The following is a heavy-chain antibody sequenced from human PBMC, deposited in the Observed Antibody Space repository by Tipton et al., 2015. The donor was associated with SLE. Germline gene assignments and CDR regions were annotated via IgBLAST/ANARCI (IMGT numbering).Heavy chain of an antibody. CDR1: GFSISSGNY. CDR3: ARVAPTEVFDY. V-gene: IGHV4-38-2*01. CDR2: IIHSGTT. D-gene: IGHD1-1*01. Sequence: GLVKPSETLSLTCAVSGFSISSGNYWVWLRQAPGKGLEWIGEIIHSGTTNYNPSLKSRVVPSLDTSKSQFSLKLSSVTAADTAVYYCARVAPTEVFDYWGQGALVIVS. J-gene: IGHJ4*02.